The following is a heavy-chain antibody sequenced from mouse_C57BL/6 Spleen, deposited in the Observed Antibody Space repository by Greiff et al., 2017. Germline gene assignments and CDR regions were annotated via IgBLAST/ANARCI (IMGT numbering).Heavy chain of an antibody. Sequence: EVQLVESGGGLVKPGGSLKLSCAASGFTFSSYAMSWVRQTPEKRLEWVATISDGGSYTYYPDNVKGRFTISRDNAKYNLYLQMRHLKSEDTAMYYCARDPVYYYGSSPLFAYWGQGTTLTFSS. J-gene: IGHJ2*01. D-gene: IGHD1-1*01. CDR2: ISDGGSYT. CDR3: ARDPVYYYGSSPLFAY. V-gene: IGHV5-4*01. CDR1: GFTFSSYA.